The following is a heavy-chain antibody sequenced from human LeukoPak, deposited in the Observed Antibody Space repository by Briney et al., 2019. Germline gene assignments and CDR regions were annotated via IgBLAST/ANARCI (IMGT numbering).Heavy chain of an antibody. Sequence: KPAGSLRLSCAASGFTFSSYSMNWVRQAPGKGLEWVSSISSSSSYIYYAYSVKGRFTTARDNAKNSLYLQMNSLRAEDTAVYYCARDEAYCGGGCYPGVRAFDIWGQGTMVTVSS. CDR1: GFTFSSYS. V-gene: IGHV3-21*01. CDR2: ISSSSSYI. J-gene: IGHJ3*02. CDR3: ARDEAYCGGGCYPGVRAFDI. D-gene: IGHD2-21*02.